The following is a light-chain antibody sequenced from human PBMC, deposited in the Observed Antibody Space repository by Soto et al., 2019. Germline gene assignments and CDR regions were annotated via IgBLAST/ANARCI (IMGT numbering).Light chain of an antibody. CDR2: WGS. Sequence: DIVMTQSPLSLPVTPGEPASISCRSSQSLLHSNGYNFLDWYLQKPGQSPQLLIYWGSNRASGVPDRFSGSGSGTDFTLNISRVEAEDVGVYYCMQTLQTPPWTFGQGTKVEIK. V-gene: IGKV2-28*01. CDR3: MQTLQTPPWT. J-gene: IGKJ1*01. CDR1: QSLLHSNGYNF.